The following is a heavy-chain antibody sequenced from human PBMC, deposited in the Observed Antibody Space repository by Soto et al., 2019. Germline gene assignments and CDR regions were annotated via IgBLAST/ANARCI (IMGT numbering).Heavy chain of an antibody. V-gene: IGHV4-34*12. CDR2: IIHSEST. D-gene: IGHD1-26*01. CDR3: ARQRPTDGRWEFANYYGMDV. Sequence: LSETLSLTCAVYGGSFSAYYWSWVRQPPGKGLEWIGDIIHSESTKYNPSLKSRVTISVDTSKNQFSLKLSSVTAADTAVYYCARQRPTDGRWEFANYYGMDVWGQGTPVTVSS. J-gene: IGHJ6*02. CDR1: GGSFSAYY.